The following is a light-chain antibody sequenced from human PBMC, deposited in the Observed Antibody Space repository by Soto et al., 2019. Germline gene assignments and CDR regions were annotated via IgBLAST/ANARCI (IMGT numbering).Light chain of an antibody. V-gene: IGLV1-44*01. CDR2: TNY. CDR3: AAWDDSLKGVV. J-gene: IGLJ2*01. CDR1: SSNIGGNT. Sequence: QSVLTQPPSASGTPGQRVTISCSGSSSNIGGNTVNWFQQLPGTAPKLLIYTNYQRPSGVPDRFSGSKSGTSASLAISGLRSEDEADYYCAAWDDSLKGVVFGGGTKLTVL.